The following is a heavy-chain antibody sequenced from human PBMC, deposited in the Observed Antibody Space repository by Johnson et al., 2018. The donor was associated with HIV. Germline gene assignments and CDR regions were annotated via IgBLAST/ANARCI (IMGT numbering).Heavy chain of an antibody. CDR1: GFTFSSYG. CDR2: ISYDGSNK. V-gene: IGHV3-30*03. CDR3: ARDFSDILTGSRTEAFDI. D-gene: IGHD3-9*01. Sequence: QLVESGGGVVQPGRSLRLSCAASGFTFSSYGMHWVRQAPGKGLEWVAVISYDGSNKYYADSVKGRFTISRDNSKNTLYLQMNSLRAEDTAVYYCARDFSDILTGSRTEAFDIWGQGTMVTVSS. J-gene: IGHJ3*02.